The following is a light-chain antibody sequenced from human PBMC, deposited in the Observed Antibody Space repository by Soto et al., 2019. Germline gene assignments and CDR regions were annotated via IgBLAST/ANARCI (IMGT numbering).Light chain of an antibody. J-gene: IGKJ4*01. CDR3: QQYGSSPT. Sequence: EIVLTQSPGTLSLSPGKRATLSCRASQTVSSSYLAWYQQKPGQAPRLLIYGASSRATGIPDRFSGSGSGTDATLTINRLEPEDFAVYYCQQYGSSPTFGGGTKVDIK. V-gene: IGKV3-20*01. CDR2: GAS. CDR1: QTVSSSY.